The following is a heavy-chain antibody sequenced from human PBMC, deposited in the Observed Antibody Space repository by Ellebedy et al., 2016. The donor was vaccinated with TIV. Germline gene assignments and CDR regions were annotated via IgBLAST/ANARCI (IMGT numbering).Heavy chain of an antibody. D-gene: IGHD4-23*01. CDR3: AGKAPQFQFDY. CDR2: INIDGSGT. V-gene: IGHV3-74*01. CDR1: GFTFSNYW. Sequence: PGGSLRLSCAASGFTFSNYWMHWVRQAPGKGLVWVSQINIDGSGTNYADSVKGRFSISRDNAKSTLYLQMNTLRAEDTAVYYCAGKAPQFQFDYWGQGTLVTVSS. J-gene: IGHJ4*02.